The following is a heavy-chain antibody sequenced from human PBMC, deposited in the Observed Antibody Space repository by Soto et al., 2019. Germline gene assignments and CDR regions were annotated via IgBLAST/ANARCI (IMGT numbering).Heavy chain of an antibody. CDR2: IYPGDSDT. CDR3: ARHYYGRGIAVAGTGWFDP. D-gene: IGHD6-19*01. Sequence: PGESLKISCKGSGYSFTSYWIGWVRQMPGKGLEWMGIIYPGDSDTRYSPSFQGQVTISADKSISTAYLQWSSLKASDTAMYYCARHYYGRGIAVAGTGWFDPWGHGTLVTVSS. CDR1: GYSFTSYW. J-gene: IGHJ5*02. V-gene: IGHV5-51*01.